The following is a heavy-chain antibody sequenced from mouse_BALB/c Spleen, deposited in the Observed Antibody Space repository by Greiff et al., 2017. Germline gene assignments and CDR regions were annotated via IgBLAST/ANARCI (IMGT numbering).Heavy chain of an antibody. CDR2: ISSGGSYT. J-gene: IGHJ3*01. D-gene: IGHD2-3*01. V-gene: IGHV5-9-4*01. CDR1: GFTFSSHA. CDR3: ARIDGYFQY. Sequence: EVQGVESGGGLVKPGGSLKLSCAASGFTFSSHAMSWVRQSPEKRLEWVAEISSGGSYTYYPDTVTGRFTISRDNAKNTLYLEMSSLRSEDTAMYYCARIDGYFQYWGQGTLVTVSA.